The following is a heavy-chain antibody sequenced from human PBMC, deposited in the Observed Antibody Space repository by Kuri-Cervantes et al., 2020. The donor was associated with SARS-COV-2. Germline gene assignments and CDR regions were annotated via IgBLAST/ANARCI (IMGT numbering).Heavy chain of an antibody. Sequence: GGSLRLSCAASGFTFDDYGMSWVRQAPGKGLEWVSGINWNGVRTGYTDSVKGRFTISRDNAKNSLYLQMNSLRAEDTAFYYCARAGTSGSYLGHWGQGTLVTVSS. V-gene: IGHV3-20*04. J-gene: IGHJ4*02. CDR2: INWNGVRT. D-gene: IGHD1-26*01. CDR3: ARAGTSGSYLGH. CDR1: GFTFDDYG.